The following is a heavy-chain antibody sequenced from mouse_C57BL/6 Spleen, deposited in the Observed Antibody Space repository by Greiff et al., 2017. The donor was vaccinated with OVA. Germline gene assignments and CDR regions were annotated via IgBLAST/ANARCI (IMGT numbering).Heavy chain of an antibody. D-gene: IGHD1-1*02. Sequence: DVMLVESGGGLVKPGGSLKLSCAASGFTFSDYGMHWVRQAPEKGLEWVAYISSGRSTIYYADTVKGRLTNSRDNAKNTLFLQMTRLRSEDTAMYYCAIHYDAMDYWGQGTSVTVSS. CDR1: GFTFSDYG. CDR3: AIHYDAMDY. J-gene: IGHJ4*01. V-gene: IGHV5-17*01. CDR2: ISSGRSTI.